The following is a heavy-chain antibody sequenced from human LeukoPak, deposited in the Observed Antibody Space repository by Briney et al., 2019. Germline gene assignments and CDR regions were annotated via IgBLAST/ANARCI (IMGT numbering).Heavy chain of an antibody. Sequence: GGSLRLSCAASGFTFSSYSMNWVRQAPGKGLEWVSYIRSSSSSIYYADSVKGRFTISRDNAKNSLYLQMNSLRGEDTAVYYCARTYYQLLALGFDAFDIWGQGTMVTVSS. D-gene: IGHD6-19*01. CDR2: IRSSSSSI. CDR1: GFTFSSYS. J-gene: IGHJ3*02. V-gene: IGHV3-48*01. CDR3: ARTYYQLLALGFDAFDI.